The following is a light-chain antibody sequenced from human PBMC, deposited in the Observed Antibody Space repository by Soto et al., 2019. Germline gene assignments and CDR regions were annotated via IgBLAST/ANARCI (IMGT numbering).Light chain of an antibody. J-gene: IGKJ2*01. V-gene: IGKV3-20*01. CDR1: QSISSW. CDR3: PHYGYSLPNT. Sequence: EVVLTQSPGTLSLSPGERATLSCRASQSISSWLAWYQQKPGQAPRLLFYDASNRATGIPDRFSGSRSGADFTLTISRVEPEDFAVYYCPHYGYSLPNTFGQGTKLEIK. CDR2: DAS.